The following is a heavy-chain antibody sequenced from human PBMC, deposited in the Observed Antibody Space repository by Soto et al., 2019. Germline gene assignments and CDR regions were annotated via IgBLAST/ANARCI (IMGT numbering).Heavy chain of an antibody. D-gene: IGHD3-3*01. CDR1: GGSISSGGYY. CDR2: IYYSGST. CDR3: AGVATIFGVRQVDY. J-gene: IGHJ4*02. V-gene: IGHV4-31*03. Sequence: SETLSLTCTVSGGSISSGGYYWSWIRQHPGKGLEWIGYIYYSGSTYYNQSLKSRVTISVDTSKNQFSLKLSSVTAADTAVYYCAGVATIFGVRQVDYWGQGALVTVSS.